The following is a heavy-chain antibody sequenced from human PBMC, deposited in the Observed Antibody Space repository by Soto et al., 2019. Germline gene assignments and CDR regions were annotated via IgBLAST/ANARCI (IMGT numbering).Heavy chain of an antibody. CDR2: IYNDGTT. CDR3: ARVTSGRYFDWLLPDF. D-gene: IGHD3-9*01. V-gene: IGHV3-53*02. CDR1: GFIVRSKY. Sequence: EVQLVETGGGLIQPGGSLRLSCAASGFIVRSKYMTWVRQAPGKGLEWVSVIYNDGTTYHADSVKGRFTISKDNSNNTLFLQMSSLRAEDTAVYYCARVTSGRYFDWLLPDFWGQGTLVTASS. J-gene: IGHJ4*02.